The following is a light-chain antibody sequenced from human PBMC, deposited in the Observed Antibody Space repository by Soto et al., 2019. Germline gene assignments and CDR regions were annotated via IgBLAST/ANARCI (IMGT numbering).Light chain of an antibody. CDR2: GAS. CDR1: QGISTW. J-gene: IGKJ1*01. V-gene: IGKV1D-16*01. CDR3: LQYDRCPRT. Sequence: DIQMTQSPSSVSASVGDRANITCRASQGISTWLAWYQQKPERAPKSLIYGASRLQSGVPPRFSGSGSETAFTLTISRLQPEDFANYYCLQYDRCPRTFGQGTNVDIK.